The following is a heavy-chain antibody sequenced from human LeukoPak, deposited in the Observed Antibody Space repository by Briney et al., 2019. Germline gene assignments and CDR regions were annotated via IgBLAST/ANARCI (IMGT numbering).Heavy chain of an antibody. Sequence: GGSLRLSCAASGSTFSTYNMNWVRQAPGKGLEWVSSISGSSSYIYYADSVKSRFSISRDNAKNSLYLQMNSLRAEDTAVYYCARGEVFYYDSSGYHLDYWGQGTLVTVSS. CDR1: GSTFSTYN. J-gene: IGHJ4*02. CDR3: ARGEVFYYDSSGYHLDY. CDR2: ISGSSSYI. D-gene: IGHD3-22*01. V-gene: IGHV3-21*01.